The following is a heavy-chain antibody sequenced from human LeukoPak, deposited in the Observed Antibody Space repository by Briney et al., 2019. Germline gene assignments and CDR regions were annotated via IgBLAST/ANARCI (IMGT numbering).Heavy chain of an antibody. CDR3: SREVARPTLPDAFDI. D-gene: IGHD3-16*01. CDR2: TYYRSKWYN. CDR1: GDSVSSNSAV. J-gene: IGHJ3*02. V-gene: IGHV6-1*01. Sequence: SQTLSLTCAISGDSVSSNSAVWNWIRQSPSRGLEWLGRTYYRSKWYNDYAVSVKSRITINPDPSKNQFSLQLNSVTPEDTAVYYCSREVARPTLPDAFDIWGQGTMVTVSS.